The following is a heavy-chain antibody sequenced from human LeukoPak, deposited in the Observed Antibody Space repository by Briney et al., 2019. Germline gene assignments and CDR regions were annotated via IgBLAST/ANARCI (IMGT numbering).Heavy chain of an antibody. J-gene: IGHJ4*02. D-gene: IGHD3-22*01. Sequence: SETLSLTCAVSGYSISSGYYWGWIWQPPGKGLEWIGSIYHSGSTYYNPSLKSRVTISVDTSKNQFSLKLSSLTAADTAVYYCAREWSGYDSSGYYIWGQGTLVTVSS. CDR1: GYSISSGYY. CDR3: AREWSGYDSSGYYI. CDR2: IYHSGST. V-gene: IGHV4-38-2*02.